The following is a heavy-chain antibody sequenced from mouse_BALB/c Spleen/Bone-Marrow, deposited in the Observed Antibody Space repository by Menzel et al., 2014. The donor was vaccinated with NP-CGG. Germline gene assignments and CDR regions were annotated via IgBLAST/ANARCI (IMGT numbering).Heavy chain of an antibody. V-gene: IGHV1-18*01. D-gene: IGHD1-2*01. Sequence: VQLQQSGPELVKPGASVKISCKTSGYTFTEYTMHWVKQSHGKSLEWIGGINPNNGGAIYNQKFKGKATLTVDKSSSTAYMELRSLTSEDSAVYYCARKDYGYNYVVDYWGQGTSVTVSS. J-gene: IGHJ4*01. CDR3: ARKDYGYNYVVDY. CDR1: GYTFTEYT. CDR2: INPNNGGA.